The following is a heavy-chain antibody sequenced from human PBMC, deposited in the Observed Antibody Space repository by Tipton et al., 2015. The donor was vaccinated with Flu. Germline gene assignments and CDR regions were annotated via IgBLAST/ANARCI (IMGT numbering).Heavy chain of an antibody. J-gene: IGHJ6*02. CDR3: AKDMLGQQRDYYYYYGMDV. D-gene: IGHD6-13*01. CDR2: ISGDGGST. Sequence: SLRLSCAASGFTFDDYAMHWVRQAPGKGLEWVSLISGDGGSTYYADSVKGRFTISRDNSKNSLYLQMNSLRTEDTALYYCAKDMLGQQRDYYYYYGMDVWGQGTTVTVSS. CDR1: GFTFDDYA. V-gene: IGHV3-43*02.